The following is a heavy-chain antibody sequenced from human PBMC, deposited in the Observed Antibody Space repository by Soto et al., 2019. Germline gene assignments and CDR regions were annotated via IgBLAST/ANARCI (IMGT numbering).Heavy chain of an antibody. D-gene: IGHD3-10*01. CDR3: ARAGSGSYSLYYGMDV. V-gene: IGHV4-34*01. J-gene: IGHJ6*02. CDR1: GGSFSGYY. CDR2: INHSGST. Sequence: SETLSLTCAVYGGSFSGYYWSWIRQPPGKGLEWIGEINHSGSTNYNPSLKSRVTISVDTSKNQFSLKLSSVTAVDTAVYYCARAGSGSYSLYYGMDVWGQGTTVT.